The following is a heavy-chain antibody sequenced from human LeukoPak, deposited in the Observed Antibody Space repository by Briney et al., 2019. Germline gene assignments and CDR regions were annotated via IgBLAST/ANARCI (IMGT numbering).Heavy chain of an antibody. D-gene: IGHD3-22*01. V-gene: IGHV1-58*01. Sequence: SVTVSCKASGFTFTTSAVQWVRQARGQRREWIGWIVVGSGNTNYAQKFQERVTITRDMSTSTVYMDLSSQRSEDTAVYYCAAASNYYDRSNYYSYAMDVWGQGTTVTVSS. CDR3: AAASNYYDRSNYYSYAMDV. CDR2: IVVGSGNT. CDR1: GFTFTTSA. J-gene: IGHJ6*02.